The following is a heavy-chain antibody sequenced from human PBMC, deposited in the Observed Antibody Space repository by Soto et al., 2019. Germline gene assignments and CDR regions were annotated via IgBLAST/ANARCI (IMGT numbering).Heavy chain of an antibody. CDR2: INWNGFST. CDR1: GFKFGDYD. CDR3: ARGGPYYYDNSGHYPDAFDI. D-gene: IGHD3-22*01. V-gene: IGHV3-20*04. Sequence: PGGSLRLSCVGSGFKFGDYDMNWVRQAPGKGLEWVSTINWNGFSTNYADSVKGRFTISRDNAKNSLYLRMNSLRPEDTAMYYCARGGPYYYDNSGHYPDAFDICAQGTVVTVSS. J-gene: IGHJ3*02.